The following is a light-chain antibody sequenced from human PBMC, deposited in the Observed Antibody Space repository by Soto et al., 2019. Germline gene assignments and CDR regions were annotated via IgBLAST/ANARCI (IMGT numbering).Light chain of an antibody. CDR2: RNN. V-gene: IGLV1-47*01. Sequence: QSVLTQPPSASGTPGQRVTISCSGSSSNIGNNYVYWYQMVPGTAPKLLIYRNNQRPSGVPDRFSGSRSGTSASLAISGLRSEDEAEYYCAAWDDSLSGRGVFGGGTKVTVL. CDR3: AAWDDSLSGRGV. J-gene: IGLJ2*01. CDR1: SSNIGNNY.